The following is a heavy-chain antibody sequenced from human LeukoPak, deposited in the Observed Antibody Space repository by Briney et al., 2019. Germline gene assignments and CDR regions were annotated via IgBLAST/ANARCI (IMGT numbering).Heavy chain of an antibody. J-gene: IGHJ4*02. CDR3: ATDGIPSATALAN. V-gene: IGHV3-30*02. CDR1: GFTFSQYG. CDR2: IKYDGSKI. D-gene: IGHD2/OR15-2a*01. Sequence: GGSLRLSCETSGFTFSQYGIHWVRQVPGMGLEWVAFIKYDGSKIYYAESVQGRFTISRDNSKNNLFLQMTRMRPQDTAVYYCATDGIPSATALANWGQGTLVTVSS.